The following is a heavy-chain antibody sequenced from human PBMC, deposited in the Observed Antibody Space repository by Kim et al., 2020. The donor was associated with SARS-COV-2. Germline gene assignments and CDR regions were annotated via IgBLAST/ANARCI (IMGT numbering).Heavy chain of an antibody. Sequence: GGSLRLSCEASGFTLTNYWMNWVRQGPGKGLVWVSRSNSDGSVTHYADSVKGRFTISRDNDKNTLFLQLNSLGVEDTAIYYCARGSFQQGFDPWGQGTLVTVSS. V-gene: IGHV3-74*01. J-gene: IGHJ5*02. CDR1: GFTLTNYW. CDR2: SNSDGSVT. CDR3: ARGSFQQGFDP. D-gene: IGHD6-13*01.